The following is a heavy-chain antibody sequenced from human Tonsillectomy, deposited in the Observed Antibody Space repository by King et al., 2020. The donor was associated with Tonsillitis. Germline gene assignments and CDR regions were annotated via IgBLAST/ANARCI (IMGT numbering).Heavy chain of an antibody. Sequence: PLQESGPGLVKPSETLSLTCTVSGGSISSYYWSWIRQPPGKGLEWIGYIYYSGSTNYNPSLKSRVTISVDTSKNQFSLKLSSVTAADTAVYYCARDQGGSYYPYYYYMDVWGKGTTVTVSS. V-gene: IGHV4-59*01. D-gene: IGHD1-26*01. CDR2: IYYSGST. CDR3: ARDQGGSYYPYYYYMDV. CDR1: GGSISSYY. J-gene: IGHJ6*03.